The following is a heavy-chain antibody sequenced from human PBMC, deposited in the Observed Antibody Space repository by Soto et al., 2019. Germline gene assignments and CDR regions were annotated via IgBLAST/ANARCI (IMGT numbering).Heavy chain of an antibody. V-gene: IGHV3-23*01. CDR2: ISGSGGST. J-gene: IGHJ6*02. CDR3: AKDRYTIFWQGAGMDV. Sequence: GGSLRLSCAASGFTFSSYAMSWARQAPGKGLEWVSAISGSGGSTYYADSVKGRFTISRDNSKNTLYLQMNSLRAEDTAVYYCAKDRYTIFWQGAGMDVWGQGTTVTVSS. CDR1: GFTFSSYA. D-gene: IGHD3-9*01.